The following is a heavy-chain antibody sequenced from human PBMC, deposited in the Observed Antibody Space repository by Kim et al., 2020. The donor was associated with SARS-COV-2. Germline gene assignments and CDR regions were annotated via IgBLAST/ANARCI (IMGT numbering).Heavy chain of an antibody. CDR3: SRGGYYDSSGFPFFDY. CDR1: GFIFGDYA. V-gene: IGHV3-49*03. D-gene: IGHD3-22*01. J-gene: IGHJ4*02. Sequence: GGSLRLSCTASGFIFGDYAVSWFRQAPGEGLEWVSFIRNQAYGGTTEYAASVKGRFTISRDDSESGAYLQMHSLETEDTAVYYCSRGGYYDSSGFPFFDYWGQGTLVTVSS. CDR2: IRNQAYGGTT.